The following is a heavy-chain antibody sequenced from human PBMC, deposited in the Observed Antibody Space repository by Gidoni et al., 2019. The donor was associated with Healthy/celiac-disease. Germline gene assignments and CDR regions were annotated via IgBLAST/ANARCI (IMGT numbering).Heavy chain of an antibody. J-gene: IGHJ4*02. V-gene: IGHV3-43*01. D-gene: IGHD3-10*01. CDR3: AKERGDIEPQYYFDY. CDR1: GFTFDDYT. Sequence: EVQLVESGGVVVQPGGSLSLSCAASGFTFDDYTMPWFRQAPGKGLEWVSLISGDGGSTYYADAGKGRFTISRDNSKNSRYLQMNSLRTEDTALYYCAKERGDIEPQYYFDYWGQGTLVTVSS. CDR2: ISGDGGST.